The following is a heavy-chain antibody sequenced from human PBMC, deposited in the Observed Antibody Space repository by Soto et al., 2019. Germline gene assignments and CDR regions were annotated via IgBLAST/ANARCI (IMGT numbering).Heavy chain of an antibody. D-gene: IGHD2-21*01. CDR2: ISDDGPNK. V-gene: IGHV3-30*03. CDR1: GFTFSSYA. Sequence: GGNPKLSCAAYGFTFSSYAMHCVRQAPGKGREWVAAISDDGPNKYYGDSVNGRFTISRDNSRNMLYLQMDSLRDEDTALYYCAIVEERWDQTLLYDSWGRGTPVTVSA. CDR3: AIVEERWDQTLLYDS. J-gene: IGHJ4*02.